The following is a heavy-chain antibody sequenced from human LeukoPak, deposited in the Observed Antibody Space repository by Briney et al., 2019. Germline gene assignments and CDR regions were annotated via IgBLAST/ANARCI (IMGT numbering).Heavy chain of an antibody. Sequence: GGSLRLSCAASGFTFSSYWMSWVRQAPGKGLEWVANIKQDGSEKYYVDSVKGRFTISRDNAKNSLYLQMNSLRVEDTAVYYCAREGGGYYDSSGYSQYYFDYWGQGTLVTVSS. D-gene: IGHD3-22*01. CDR1: GFTFSSYW. V-gene: IGHV3-7*01. J-gene: IGHJ4*02. CDR3: AREGGGYYDSSGYSQYYFDY. CDR2: IKQDGSEK.